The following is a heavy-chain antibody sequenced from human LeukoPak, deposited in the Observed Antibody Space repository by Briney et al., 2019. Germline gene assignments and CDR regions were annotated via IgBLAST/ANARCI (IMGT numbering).Heavy chain of an antibody. CDR3: ARQYYYGSGSRWGYGMDV. J-gene: IGHJ6*02. D-gene: IGHD3-10*01. Sequence: GESLQISCKGSGYSFTSCWIGWVRQMPGKGLEWMGIIYPGDSDTRYSPSFQGQVTISADKSISTAYLQWSSLKASDTAMYYCARQYYYGSGSRWGYGMDVWGQGTTVTVSS. CDR2: IYPGDSDT. V-gene: IGHV5-51*01. CDR1: GYSFTSCW.